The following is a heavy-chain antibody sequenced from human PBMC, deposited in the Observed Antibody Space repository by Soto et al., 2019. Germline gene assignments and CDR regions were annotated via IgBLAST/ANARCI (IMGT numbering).Heavy chain of an antibody. J-gene: IGHJ4*02. CDR2: IDTTGDT. V-gene: IGHV3-13*04. D-gene: IGHD2-15*01. CDR1: GFIFRSYA. Sequence: EVQLVESGGGLVQPGGSLRLSCAASGFIFRSYAMHWVRQASGKGLEWVSVIDTTGDTYYPGSVKGRFTISRENAKNSLHQQMNSLRAGGTAVYSCARGSCSGGSCHADYWRQGAVVTVSS. CDR3: ARGSCSGGSCHADY.